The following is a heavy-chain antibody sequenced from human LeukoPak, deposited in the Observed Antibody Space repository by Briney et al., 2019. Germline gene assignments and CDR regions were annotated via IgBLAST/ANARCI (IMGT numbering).Heavy chain of an antibody. CDR1: GFTFSSYS. D-gene: IGHD3-22*01. J-gene: IGHJ4*02. V-gene: IGHV3-21*01. CDR3: ARDFLPYYDSSGYYYVAFDY. Sequence: PGGSLRLSCAASGFTFSSYSMNWVRQAPGKGLEWFSSISSSSSYIYYADSVKGRFTISRDNAKNSLYLQMNSLRAEDTAVYYCARDFLPYYDSSGYYYVAFDYWGQGTLVTVSS. CDR2: ISSSSSYI.